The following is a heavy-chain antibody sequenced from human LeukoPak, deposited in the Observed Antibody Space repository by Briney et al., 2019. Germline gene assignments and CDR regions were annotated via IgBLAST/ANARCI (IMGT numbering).Heavy chain of an antibody. V-gene: IGHV4-39*02. CDR3: ARLTHSYYSDTSGYYPYYYMDV. Sequence: PSETLSLTCTVSGGSISSSDYYWGWIRQSPGMGLEWIGRLSYSGSTYYNPSLKSRVTISVDTSKNHFSLRLSSVTAADTAAYYYARLTHSYYSDTSGYYPYYYMDVWGKGTTVTVSS. CDR2: LSYSGST. J-gene: IGHJ6*03. D-gene: IGHD3-22*01. CDR1: GGSISSSDYY.